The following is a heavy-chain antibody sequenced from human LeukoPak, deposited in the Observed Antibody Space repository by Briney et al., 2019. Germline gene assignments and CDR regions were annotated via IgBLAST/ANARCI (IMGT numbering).Heavy chain of an antibody. D-gene: IGHD2/OR15-2a*01. CDR3: AITNMPTTYFKDC. J-gene: IGHJ4*02. CDR2: ISGSGGST. Sequence: GGSLRLSCAASGFTFSSYAMSWVRQAPGKGLEWVSAISGSGGSTYYADSVKGRFTISRDNSKNTLSLQMNSLRAEDTAVYYCAITNMPTTYFKDCWGQGTLVAVSS. V-gene: IGHV3-23*01. CDR1: GFTFSSYA.